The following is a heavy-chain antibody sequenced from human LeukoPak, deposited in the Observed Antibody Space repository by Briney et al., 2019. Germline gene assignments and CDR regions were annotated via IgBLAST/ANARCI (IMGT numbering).Heavy chain of an antibody. CDR1: GFTFDDYA. D-gene: IGHD1-1*01. V-gene: IGHV3-9*01. J-gene: IGHJ5*02. CDR3: AKGGTGTTLGDWFDP. Sequence: GGSLRLSCAASGFTFDDYAMRWVRQAPGKGLEWVSGISWNSGSIGYADSVKGRFTISRDNAKNSLYLQMNSLRAEDTALYYCAKGGTGTTLGDWFDPWGQGTLVTVSS. CDR2: ISWNSGSI.